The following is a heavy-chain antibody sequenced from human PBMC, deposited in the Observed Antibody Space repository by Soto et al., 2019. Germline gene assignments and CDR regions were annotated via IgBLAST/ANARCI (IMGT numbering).Heavy chain of an antibody. J-gene: IGHJ6*02. Sequence: QMQLVESGGGVVQPGRSLRLSCAASGFTFSSYGMHWVRQAPGKGLEWVAVIWYDGSNKYYADSVKGRFTISRDNSKNTLYRQINYLRPENTAAYYCAPNRGYRFGQSGYDVWGQGTTVTVS. D-gene: IGHD5-18*01. CDR3: APNRGYRFGQSGYDV. CDR2: IWYDGSNK. V-gene: IGHV3-33*01. CDR1: GFTFSSYG.